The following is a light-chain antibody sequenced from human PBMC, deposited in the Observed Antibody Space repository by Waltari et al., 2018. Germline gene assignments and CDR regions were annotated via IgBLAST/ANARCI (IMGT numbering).Light chain of an antibody. V-gene: IGLV2-11*01. CDR2: DVT. J-gene: IGLJ3*02. CDR3: CSYAGFSWV. Sequence: QSALTQPRSLSGSPGQSVTISCTGTNSDVGGYKYVSWYQLHPGKAPKLMIYDVTKRPSGVSDRFSGSKSGNTASLTISGLQTDDEADYYCCSYAGFSWVFGGGTELTVL. CDR1: NSDVGGYKY.